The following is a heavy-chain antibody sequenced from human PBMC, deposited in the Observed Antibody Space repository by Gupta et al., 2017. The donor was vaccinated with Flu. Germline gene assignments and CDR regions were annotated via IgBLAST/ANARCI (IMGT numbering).Heavy chain of an antibody. CDR3: IRDWNTAMFD. V-gene: IGHV3-72*01. J-gene: IGHJ4*02. D-gene: IGHD5-18*01. Sequence: EVQLVESGGGLVQPGGSLSLPCPASGFTFSDPYLAWVRHTPGKGLEWIARIKNKASGYTTQYAASVKGRFFISRDDSENSLSLQMNSLDTEDTAIYYCIRDWNTAMFDWGQGALVTVSS. CDR2: IKNKASGYTT. CDR1: GFTFSDPY.